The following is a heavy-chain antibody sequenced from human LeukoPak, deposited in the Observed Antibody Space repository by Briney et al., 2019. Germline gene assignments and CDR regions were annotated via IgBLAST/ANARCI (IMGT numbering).Heavy chain of an antibody. Sequence: PGGSLRLFCAASGFTFSSYGMHWVRQAPGKGLEWVAVISYDGSNKYYADSVKGRFTISRDNSKNTLYLQMNSLRAEDTAVYYCAKDATILPLDPWGQGTLVTVSS. CDR3: AKDATILPLDP. V-gene: IGHV3-30*18. D-gene: IGHD3-10*01. CDR1: GFTFSSYG. CDR2: ISYDGSNK. J-gene: IGHJ5*02.